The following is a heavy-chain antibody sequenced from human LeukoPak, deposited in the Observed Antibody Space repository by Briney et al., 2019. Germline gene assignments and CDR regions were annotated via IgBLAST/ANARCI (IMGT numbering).Heavy chain of an antibody. Sequence: SETLSLTCTVSGGSISSYYWSWIRQPAEKGLEWIGRIYTSGSTNYNPSLKSRVTMSVDTSKNQFSLKLSSVTAADTAVYYCASGVGAGGGDAFDIWGQGTMVTVSS. CDR1: GGSISSYY. J-gene: IGHJ3*02. V-gene: IGHV4-4*07. CDR2: IYTSGST. CDR3: ASGVGAGGGDAFDI. D-gene: IGHD1-26*01.